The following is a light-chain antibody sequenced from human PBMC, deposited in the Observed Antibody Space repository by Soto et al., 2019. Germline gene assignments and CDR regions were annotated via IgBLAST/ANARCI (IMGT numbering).Light chain of an antibody. J-gene: IGKJ1*01. CDR1: QSVSSSY. CDR2: GAS. CDR3: QLYGSSPPT. Sequence: ENVLTQSPGTLSLSPGERATLSCRASQSVSSSYLAWYQHKTGQAPRLLIYGASTRATGIPDRFSGSGSGTDFTLTISRLEPEDFAVYYCQLYGSSPPTFGQGTKVDIK. V-gene: IGKV3-20*01.